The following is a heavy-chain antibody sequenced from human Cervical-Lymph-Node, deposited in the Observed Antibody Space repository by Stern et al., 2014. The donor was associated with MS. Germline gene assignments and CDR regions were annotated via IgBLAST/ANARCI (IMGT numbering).Heavy chain of an antibody. CDR3: ARDQVRKVRGVITLRNGMDV. D-gene: IGHD3-10*01. J-gene: IGHJ6*02. CDR1: GFTFSSYA. Sequence: VQLVESGGGVVQPGRSLRLSCAASGFTFSSYAMHWVRQAPGKGLECVAVISYDGSNKYYADSVKGRFTISRDNFKNTLYLQMNSLRAEDTAVYYCARDQVRKVRGVITLRNGMDVWGQGTTVTVSS. V-gene: IGHV3-30*01. CDR2: ISYDGSNK.